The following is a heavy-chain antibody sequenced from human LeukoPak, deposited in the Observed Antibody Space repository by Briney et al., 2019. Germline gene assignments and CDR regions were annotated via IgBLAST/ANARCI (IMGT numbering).Heavy chain of an antibody. CDR1: GGTFSSYA. Sequence: ASVKVSCKASGGTFSSYAISWVRQAPGQGLEWMGGINPNNRDTMYAQKFQGRVTMTRDTSISTAYMELSRLRSDDTAVYYCARVSIAVAGLLDYWGQGTLLTVSS. CDR2: INPNNRDT. CDR3: ARVSIAVAGLLDY. D-gene: IGHD6-19*01. J-gene: IGHJ4*02. V-gene: IGHV1-2*02.